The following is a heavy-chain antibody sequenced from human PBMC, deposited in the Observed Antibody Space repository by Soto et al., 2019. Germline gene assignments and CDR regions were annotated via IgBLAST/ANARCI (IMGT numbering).Heavy chain of an antibody. J-gene: IGHJ4*02. V-gene: IGHV1-69*05. Sequence: SVKVSCKASGGTFSSYAISWVRQAPGQGLEWMGGIIPIFGTANYAQKFQGRVTITRDTSASTAYMELSSLRSEDTAVYYCARGSGYYYWDDFWGQGTLVTVSS. CDR3: ARGSGYYYWDDF. D-gene: IGHD3-22*01. CDR2: IIPIFGTA. CDR1: GGTFSSYA.